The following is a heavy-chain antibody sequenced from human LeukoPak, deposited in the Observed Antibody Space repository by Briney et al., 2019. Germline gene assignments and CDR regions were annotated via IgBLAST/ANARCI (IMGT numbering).Heavy chain of an antibody. V-gene: IGHV4-39*07. J-gene: IGHJ4*02. CDR3: ARESNYDYVWGSYRYPSNFDY. CDR1: GGSISSSSYY. CDR2: IYYSGST. D-gene: IGHD3-16*02. Sequence: PSETLSLTCTVSGGSISSSSYYWGWIRQPPGKGLEWIGSIYYSGSTYYNPSLKSRVTISVDTSKNQFSLKLSSVTAADTAVYYCARESNYDYVWGSYRYPSNFDYWGQGTLVTVSS.